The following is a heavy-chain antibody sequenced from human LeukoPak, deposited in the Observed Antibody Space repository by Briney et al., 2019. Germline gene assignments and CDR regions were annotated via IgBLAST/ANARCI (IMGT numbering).Heavy chain of an antibody. CDR1: GGSISSYY. CDR3: ARPAYYGDYGGAFDI. V-gene: IGHV4-59*01. J-gene: IGHJ3*02. D-gene: IGHD4-17*01. CDR2: IYYSGST. Sequence: PSETLSLTCTVSGGSISSYYWSWIRQPPGKGPQWIGYIYYSGSTNYNPSLKSRVTISVDTSKKQFSLKLSSVTAADTAVYYCARPAYYGDYGGAFDIWGQGTMVTVSS.